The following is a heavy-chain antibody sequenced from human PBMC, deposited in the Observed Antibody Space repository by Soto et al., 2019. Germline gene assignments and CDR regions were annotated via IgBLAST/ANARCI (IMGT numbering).Heavy chain of an antibody. V-gene: IGHV3-9*01. J-gene: IGHJ2*01. D-gene: IGHD1-1*01. CDR1: GFNFKKFA. CDR3: VKITQASLEKTWYFDV. CDR2: ISWTSDDI. Sequence: EVQLLESGGGVVQPGGSLRLSCVASGFNFKKFAMSWVRQAPGEGLEWVSGISWTSDDIAYADSVKGRFIVSRDNAKKSLHLQMNSLRREDTAFYYCVKITQASLEKTWYFDVWGRGTLVTVSS.